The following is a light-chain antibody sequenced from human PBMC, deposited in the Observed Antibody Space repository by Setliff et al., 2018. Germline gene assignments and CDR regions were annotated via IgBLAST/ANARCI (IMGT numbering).Light chain of an antibody. Sequence: YELTQPPSVSVAPGRTARIPCGGANIGAKSVHWYQHRAGQAPVLVVYDDTDRPSGIPERFSGSNSGNTATLTISRVEAGDEADYYCQVWNSETYPYVFGSGTKVTV. V-gene: IGLV3-21*03. CDR3: QVWNSETYPYV. CDR1: NIGAKS. J-gene: IGLJ1*01. CDR2: DDT.